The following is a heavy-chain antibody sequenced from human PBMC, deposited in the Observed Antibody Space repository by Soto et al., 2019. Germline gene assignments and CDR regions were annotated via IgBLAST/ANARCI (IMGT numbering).Heavy chain of an antibody. CDR3: ATDDRYAALGDY. J-gene: IGHJ4*02. V-gene: IGHV1-24*01. D-gene: IGHD2-8*01. CDR1: GYTLTELS. Sequence: ASVKVSCKVSGYTLTELSMHWVRQAPGKGLEWMGGFDPEDGETIYAQKFQGRVTMTEDTSTDTAYMELSSLRSEDTAVYYCATDDRYAALGDYCGQGTLVTVSS. CDR2: FDPEDGET.